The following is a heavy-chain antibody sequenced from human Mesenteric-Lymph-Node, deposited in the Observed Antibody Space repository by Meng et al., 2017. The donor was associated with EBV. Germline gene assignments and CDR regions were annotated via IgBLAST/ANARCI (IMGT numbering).Heavy chain of an antibody. Sequence: HEPGPGRVNPSETLPLTCTVSGGSLSPYYWSWIRQSPGKGLEWIGYIYYRGDTNYNPSLESRVTISIDTSKNQFSLQLTSLTAADTAVYYCTKVACRGGNCEVGRLDPWGQGTLVTVSS. D-gene: IGHD2-15*01. V-gene: IGHV4-59*01. CDR2: IYYRGDT. CDR3: TKVACRGGNCEVGRLDP. CDR1: GGSLSPYY. J-gene: IGHJ5*02.